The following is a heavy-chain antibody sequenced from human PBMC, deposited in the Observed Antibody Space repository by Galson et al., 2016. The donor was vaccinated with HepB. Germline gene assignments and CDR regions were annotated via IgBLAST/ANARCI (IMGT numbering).Heavy chain of an antibody. CDR3: ARLLVSADSLTFDY. V-gene: IGHV4-39*01. J-gene: IGHJ4*02. CDR2: IYHSGST. D-gene: IGHD3-3*02. CDR1: GGSTRSRNYY. Sequence: SETLSLTCNVSGGSTRSRNYYWGGIRQPPGKGLEWIGSIYHSGSTYYNPSLKSRLTISVDTSKNQFSLRVSSVTAANTAVYYCARLLVSADSLTFDYWGQGILVTVSS.